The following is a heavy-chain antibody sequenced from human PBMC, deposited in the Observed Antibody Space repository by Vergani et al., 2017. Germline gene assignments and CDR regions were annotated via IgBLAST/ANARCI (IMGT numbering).Heavy chain of an antibody. J-gene: IGHJ6*03. Sequence: QVQLVQSGAEVKKPGSSVKVSCKASGGTLSSYAISWVRQAPGQGLEWMGGIIPIFGTANYAQKFQGRVTITADESTSTAYMELSSLRSEDTAVYYCASQAPLGPPDYYYYYMDVWGKGTTVTVSS. V-gene: IGHV1-69*01. CDR1: GGTLSSYA. CDR2: IIPIFGTA. CDR3: ASQAPLGPPDYYYYYMDV.